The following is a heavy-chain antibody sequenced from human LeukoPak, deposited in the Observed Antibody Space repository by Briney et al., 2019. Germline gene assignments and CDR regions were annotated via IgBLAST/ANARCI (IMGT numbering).Heavy chain of an antibody. Sequence: SETLSLTCTVSGGSISSYYWSWIRQPAGKGLEWIGRIYTSGCTNYNPSLKSRLTMSVDTSKNQFSLNLTSVTAADTAVYYCARGDKPGQGFDYWGQGTLVTVSS. CDR2: IYTSGCT. CDR3: ARGDKPGQGFDY. V-gene: IGHV4-4*07. CDR1: GGSISSYY. J-gene: IGHJ4*02. D-gene: IGHD2-15*01.